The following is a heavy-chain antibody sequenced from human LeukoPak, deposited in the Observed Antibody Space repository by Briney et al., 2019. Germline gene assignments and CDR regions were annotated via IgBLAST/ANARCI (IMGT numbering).Heavy chain of an antibody. CDR2: INTNSGGT. Sequence: ASVKVSCKASGYTFTGYYMHWVRQAPGQGLEWMGWINTNSGGTNYAQKFQGRVTMTRDTSISTAYMELSRLRSDDTAVYYCARGFRAPVDDYYDSTYGMDVWGQGTTVTVSS. CDR1: GYTFTGYY. D-gene: IGHD3-22*01. CDR3: ARGFRAPVDDYYDSTYGMDV. V-gene: IGHV1-2*02. J-gene: IGHJ6*02.